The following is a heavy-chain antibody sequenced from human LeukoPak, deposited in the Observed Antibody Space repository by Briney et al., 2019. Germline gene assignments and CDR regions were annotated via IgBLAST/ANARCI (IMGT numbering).Heavy chain of an antibody. CDR1: GFTFSDSP. CDR3: ARQRPRTGTFDY. D-gene: IGHD3/OR15-3a*01. CDR2: IKDKANSYTT. J-gene: IGHJ4*02. V-gene: IGHV3-73*01. Sequence: GGSLRLSCAASGFTFSDSPMHWVRQGSGKGLEWVGRIKDKANSYTTGYAASVKGRFTISRDDSSSTAYLQMDSLIIEDTAVYCARQRPRTGTFDYWGQGTLVTVSS.